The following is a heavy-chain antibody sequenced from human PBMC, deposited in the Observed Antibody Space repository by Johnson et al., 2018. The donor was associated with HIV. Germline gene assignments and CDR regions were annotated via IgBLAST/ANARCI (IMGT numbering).Heavy chain of an antibody. J-gene: IGHJ3*01. Sequence: QVQLVESGGGVVQPGTSLRLACAASGFTFSSFAMHWVRQAPGKGLEWVAFISYDGTNKYFTDSVRGRFTISRDNSRNTLFLQMNSLRAEDTDMYFCVRRFYDSSAFDVWGQGTLVTVSS. V-gene: IGHV3-30-3*01. CDR2: ISYDGTNK. CDR3: VRRFYDSSAFDV. D-gene: IGHD3-22*01. CDR1: GFTFSSFA.